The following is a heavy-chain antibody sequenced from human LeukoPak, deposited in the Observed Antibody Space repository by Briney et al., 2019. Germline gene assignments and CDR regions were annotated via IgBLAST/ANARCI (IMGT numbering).Heavy chain of an antibody. J-gene: IGHJ4*02. CDR1: GFTFSNYW. CDR2: IKEDGSEK. CDR3: ARDGGWDFWSGAKGPYFDY. V-gene: IGHV3-7*01. Sequence: GGSLRLSCAASGFTFSNYWMSWVRQAPGKGLEWVANIKEDGSEKYYVDSVKGRFSISRDNAKNSLYLQMNSLRVEDTAVYYCARDGGWDFWSGAKGPYFDYWGQGTLVTVSS. D-gene: IGHD3-3*01.